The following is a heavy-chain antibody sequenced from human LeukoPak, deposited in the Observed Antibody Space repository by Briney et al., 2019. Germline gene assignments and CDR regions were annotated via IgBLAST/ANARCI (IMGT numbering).Heavy chain of an antibody. CDR3: ARVGCSGGSCYSGRGPFVP. V-gene: IGHV3-7*01. CDR1: GFTFSSYW. J-gene: IGHJ5*02. CDR2: IKQDGREK. D-gene: IGHD2-15*01. Sequence: GGSLRLSCAASGFTFSSYWMSWVRQPPGKGLEWVANIKQDGREKYYVDSVNGRFTISRDNAKNSLYLQMNSPRAEDTGVYYCARVGCSGGSCYSGRGPFVPWGEGTLVTVSS.